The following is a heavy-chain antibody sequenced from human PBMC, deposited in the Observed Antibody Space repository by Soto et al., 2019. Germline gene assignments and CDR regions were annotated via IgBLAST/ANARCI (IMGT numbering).Heavy chain of an antibody. J-gene: IGHJ4*02. Sequence: EVQLLESGGGLVQPGGSLRLSCAASGFTFSSYAMSWVRQAPGQGLARVSSISGSAGTYYADYVQGRSTVSRDNYKNTVYLQIKSLRVDDTAVYYGSKRSDDFSSGYYPFDYWGQGTLDTVSS. V-gene: IGHV3-23*01. D-gene: IGHD3-3*01. CDR1: GFTFSSYA. CDR2: ISGSAGT. CDR3: SKRSDDFSSGYYPFDY.